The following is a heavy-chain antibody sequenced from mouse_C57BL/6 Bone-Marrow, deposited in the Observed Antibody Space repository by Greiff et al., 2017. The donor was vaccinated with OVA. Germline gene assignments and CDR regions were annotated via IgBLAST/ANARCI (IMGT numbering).Heavy chain of an antibody. J-gene: IGHJ4*01. D-gene: IGHD2-3*01. CDR3: AKGWLPYAMDY. CDR1: GYTFTSYW. CDR2: INPRNGGT. V-gene: IGHV1-53*01. Sequence: QVQLQQSGTELVKPGASVTLSCKASGYTFTSYWIHWVKQRPGQGLEWIGNINPRNGGTDYSEKFRSKATLTVDKSSSPAYMQLSSLSSEESAAYDSAKGWLPYAMDYWGQGTTVTVSA.